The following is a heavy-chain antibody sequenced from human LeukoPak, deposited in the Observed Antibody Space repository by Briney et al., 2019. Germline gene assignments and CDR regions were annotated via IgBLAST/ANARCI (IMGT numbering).Heavy chain of an antibody. J-gene: IGHJ6*04. V-gene: IGHV5-10-1*01. CDR2: IDPSDSYT. CDR1: GYSFTSYW. Sequence: GESLEISCKGSGYSFTSYWISWVRQMPGKGLEWMGRIDPSDSYTNYSPSFQGHVTISADKSISTAYLQWSSLKASDTAMYYCARHPVATTYYYYYYGMDVWGKGTTVTVSS. D-gene: IGHD5-12*01. CDR3: ARHPVATTYYYYYYGMDV.